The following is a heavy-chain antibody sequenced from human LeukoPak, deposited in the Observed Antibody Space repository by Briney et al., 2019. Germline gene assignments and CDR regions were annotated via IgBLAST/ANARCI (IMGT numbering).Heavy chain of an antibody. CDR2: INPSGGST. D-gene: IGHD5-24*01. CDR3: ARGIEMATITASDY. J-gene: IGHJ4*02. V-gene: IGHV1-46*01. CDR1: GYTFTNYY. Sequence: GASVTVSCKASGYTFTNYYMHWVRQAPGQGLEWVGLINPSGGSTSYAQKFQGRVTMTRDTSTSTVYMELSSLRSEDTAVYYCARGIEMATITASDYWGQGTLVTVSS.